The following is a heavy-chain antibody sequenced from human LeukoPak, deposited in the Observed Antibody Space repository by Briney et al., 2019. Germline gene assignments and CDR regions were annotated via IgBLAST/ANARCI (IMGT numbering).Heavy chain of an antibody. D-gene: IGHD2-2*01. CDR3: TRMAWRSRPFDY. CDR1: GFTFSDYW. CDR2: IKQDGSEK. J-gene: IGHJ4*02. Sequence: GGSLRLSCAASGFTFSDYWISWVRQTPGKGLEWVANIKQDGSEKYYMDSVKGRFTISRDNAKNSLYLQMNSLRAEDTAVYYCTRMAWRSRPFDYWGQGTLVTVSS. V-gene: IGHV3-7*01.